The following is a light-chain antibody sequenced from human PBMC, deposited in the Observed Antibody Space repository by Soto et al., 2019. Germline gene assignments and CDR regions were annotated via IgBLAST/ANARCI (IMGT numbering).Light chain of an antibody. Sequence: QSALSQAPSVSATPGQRVTVSCSGDWSNIGTNPVNWYQQLPGTAPKLLIYNQSQRPSGVPDRFSGSKSGTSASLAINGLLSEDEADYYCVAWDDTLRAYVFGSGTKLTVL. CDR2: NQS. CDR1: WSNIGTNP. CDR3: VAWDDTLRAYV. J-gene: IGLJ1*01. V-gene: IGLV1-44*01.